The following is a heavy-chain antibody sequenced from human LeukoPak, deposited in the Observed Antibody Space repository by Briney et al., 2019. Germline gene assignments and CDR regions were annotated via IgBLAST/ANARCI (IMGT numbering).Heavy chain of an antibody. CDR1: GFIFTDYG. CDR3: AKDAQRGFDYSNSFQY. Sequence: GGSLGLSCAASGFIFTDYGFHWVRQAPGKGLEWVAAIWSDATNMYYANSVKGRFFIQRDDYQNTVYLELSSLRADDTAVYYCAKDAQRGFDYSNSFQYWGQGSLVTVSS. D-gene: IGHD4-11*01. V-gene: IGHV3-33*06. CDR2: IWSDATNM. J-gene: IGHJ4*02.